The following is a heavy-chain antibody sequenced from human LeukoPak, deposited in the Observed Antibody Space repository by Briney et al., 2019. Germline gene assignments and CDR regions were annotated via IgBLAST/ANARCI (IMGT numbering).Heavy chain of an antibody. CDR1: GFSFTSYS. CDR2: IWYDGTNK. CDR3: ARVSESGNSDY. Sequence: PGGSLRLSCAASGFSFTSYSMHWVRQAPGKGLEWVAVIWYDGTNKYYADSVKGRFTISRDTSNNMLYLQMNSLRAEDTAVYYCARVSESGNSDYWGQGTLVTVSS. J-gene: IGHJ4*02. V-gene: IGHV3-33*01. D-gene: IGHD4-23*01.